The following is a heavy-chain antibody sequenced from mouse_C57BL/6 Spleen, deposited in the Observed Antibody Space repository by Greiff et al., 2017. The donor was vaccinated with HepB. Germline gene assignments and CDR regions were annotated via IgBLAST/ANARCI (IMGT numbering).Heavy chain of an antibody. CDR3: ARGIYYYGSSYDYAMDY. J-gene: IGHJ4*01. V-gene: IGHV1-12*01. CDR2: IYPGNGDT. Sequence: QVQLQQSGAELVRPGASVKMSCKASGYTFTSYNMHWVKQTPRQGLEWIGAIYPGNGDTSYNQKFKGKATLTVDKSSSTAYMQLSSLTSEDSAVYFCARGIYYYGSSYDYAMDYWGQGTSVTVSS. D-gene: IGHD1-1*01. CDR1: GYTFTSYN.